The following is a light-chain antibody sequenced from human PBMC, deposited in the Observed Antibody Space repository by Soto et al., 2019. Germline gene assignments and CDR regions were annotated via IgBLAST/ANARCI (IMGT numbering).Light chain of an antibody. Sequence: EIVLTQFAGTLSLSPGQRATLSCRASQSVSSSYLAWYQQKPGQAPRLLIYGASSRASGIPDRFSGSGSGTDFTLTISRLEPEDSAVYYCQQYGSAPTLTFGGGTKVEIK. J-gene: IGKJ4*01. V-gene: IGKV3-20*01. CDR1: QSVSSSY. CDR2: GAS. CDR3: QQYGSAPTLT.